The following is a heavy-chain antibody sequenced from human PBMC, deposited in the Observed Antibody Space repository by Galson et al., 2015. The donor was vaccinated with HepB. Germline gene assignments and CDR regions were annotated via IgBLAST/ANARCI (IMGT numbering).Heavy chain of an antibody. CDR1: GDSVSSNSAA. D-gene: IGHD2-15*01. Sequence: CAISGDSVSSNSAAWNWFRQSPSRGLEWLGRTYYRSKWYNDYAVSVKSRITINPDTSKNQFSLQLNSVTPEDTAVYYCARAEGCSGGSCYSIVPNWFDPWGQGTLVTVSS. J-gene: IGHJ5*02. V-gene: IGHV6-1*01. CDR2: TYYRSKWYN. CDR3: ARAEGCSGGSCYSIVPNWFDP.